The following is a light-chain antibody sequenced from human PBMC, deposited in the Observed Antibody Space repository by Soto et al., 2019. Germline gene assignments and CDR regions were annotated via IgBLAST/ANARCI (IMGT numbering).Light chain of an antibody. Sequence: SVLTKPPSVSGAPGQRVTISCTGSSSNIGAGYDVHWYQQLPGTAPKLLIYGNSNRPSGVPDRFSGSKSGTSASLAITGLQAEDEADYYCQSYDSSLSTAVFGGGTQLTVL. CDR2: GNS. J-gene: IGLJ7*01. CDR3: QSYDSSLSTAV. CDR1: SSNIGAGYD. V-gene: IGLV1-40*01.